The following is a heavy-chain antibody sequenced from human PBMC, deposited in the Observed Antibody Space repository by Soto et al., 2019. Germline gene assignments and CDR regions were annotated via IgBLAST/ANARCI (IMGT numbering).Heavy chain of an antibody. CDR2: INIASIYI. Sequence: GGSLRRSCLASGFTFSAYDMNWVRQAPGKGLEWVSSINIASIYIYYADSVRGRFTISRDNAKNSLYLQMDSLRVEDTAVYYCARRTVTTYHYFDYWGQGTLVTVSS. CDR1: GFTFSAYD. CDR3: ARRTVTTYHYFDY. V-gene: IGHV3-21*01. D-gene: IGHD4-17*01. J-gene: IGHJ4*02.